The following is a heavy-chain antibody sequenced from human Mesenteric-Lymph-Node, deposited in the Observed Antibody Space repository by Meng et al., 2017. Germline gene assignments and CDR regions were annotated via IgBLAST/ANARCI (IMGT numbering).Heavy chain of an antibody. CDR3: ARGQRSYSGSYPEWFDP. CDR2: IYYSGST. J-gene: IGHJ5*02. Sequence: QVPLQESGPGLVQPSQTLSLTCTVSGGSTSSGDYYWSWIRQPPGKGLEWIGCIYYSGSTYYNPSLKGRVTISVDTSKNQFSLNLSSVTAADTAVYYCARGQRSYSGSYPEWFDPWGQGTLVTVSS. V-gene: IGHV4-30-4*01. CDR1: GGSTSSGDYY. D-gene: IGHD1-26*01.